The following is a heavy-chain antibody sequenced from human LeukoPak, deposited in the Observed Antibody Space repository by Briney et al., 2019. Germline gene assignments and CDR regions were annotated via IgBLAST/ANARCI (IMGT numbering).Heavy chain of an antibody. CDR2: ISVYNGNT. D-gene: IGHD3-9*01. J-gene: IGHJ3*02. CDR3: ARDRRDILTGPQSSDAFDI. CDR1: GYTFTSYG. V-gene: IGHV1-18*01. Sequence: GASVKVSCKASGYTFTSYGISWVRRAPGQGLEWMGWISVYNGNTNYAQKLQGRVTLTTDTSTSTAYMELRSLRSDDTAVYYCARDRRDILTGPQSSDAFDIWGQGTMVTVSS.